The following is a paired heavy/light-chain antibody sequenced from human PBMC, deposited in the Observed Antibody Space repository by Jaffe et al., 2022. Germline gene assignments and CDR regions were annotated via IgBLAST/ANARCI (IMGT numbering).Heavy chain of an antibody. Sequence: VQLVESGGGLVKPGGSLRLSCAASGFTFSTYSMNWVRQAPGKGLEWVSSVSSSSDYIHYTDSVKGRFTISRDNAKNSLFLQMNSLRVEDTAVYYCARDRGYDGYDNFDFWGQGTLVTVSS. CDR3: ARDRGYDGYDNFDF. CDR1: GFTFSTYS. D-gene: IGHD5-12*01. CDR2: VSSSSDYI. J-gene: IGHJ4*02. V-gene: IGHV3-21*01.
Light chain of an antibody. CDR2: DAS. V-gene: IGKV3-20*01. Sequence: EIVLTQSPGTLSLSPGERATLSCRASQSVSSNFLAWYQQKPGQAPRLLISDASNRATGIPDRFSGSGSGTDFTLTISRLEPEDVAVYFCQHYSGLPLTFGGGTKVEIK. CDR1: QSVSSNF. J-gene: IGKJ4*01. CDR3: QHYSGLPLT.